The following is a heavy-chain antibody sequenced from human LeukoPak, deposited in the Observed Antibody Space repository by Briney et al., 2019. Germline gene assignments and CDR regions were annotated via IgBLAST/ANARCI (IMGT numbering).Heavy chain of an antibody. CDR2: IYYSGST. D-gene: IGHD3-22*01. Sequence: PSETLSLTCTVSGGSISSYYWSWIRQPPGKGLEWIGYIYYSGSTNYNPSLKSRVTISVDTSKNQFSLKLSSVTAADTAVYYCARTPPYYYDSSGYYPYFDYWGQGTLVTVSS. CDR3: ARTPPYYYDSSGYYPYFDY. V-gene: IGHV4-59*08. CDR1: GGSISSYY. J-gene: IGHJ4*02.